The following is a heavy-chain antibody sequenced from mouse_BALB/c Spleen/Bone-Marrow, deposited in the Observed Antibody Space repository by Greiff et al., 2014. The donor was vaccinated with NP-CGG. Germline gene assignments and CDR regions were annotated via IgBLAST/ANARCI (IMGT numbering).Heavy chain of an antibody. CDR3: ARKGAMITHYYAMDY. CDR1: GFTFSSFG. J-gene: IGHJ4*01. D-gene: IGHD2-4*01. CDR2: ISNGSSPI. Sequence: ECGGGLVQPGGSRKLSCAASGFTFSSFGMHWVRQAPEKGLEWVAYISNGSSPIYYADTVKGRFTISRDNPKNTLFLQMTSLRSEDTAMYYCARKGAMITHYYAMDYWGQGTSVTVSS. V-gene: IGHV5-17*02.